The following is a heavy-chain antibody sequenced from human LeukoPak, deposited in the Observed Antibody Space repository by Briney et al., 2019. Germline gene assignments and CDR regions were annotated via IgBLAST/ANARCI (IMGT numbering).Heavy chain of an antibody. CDR1: GFTFSTYG. D-gene: IGHD5-12*01. Sequence: PGRSLRLSCAASGFTFSTYGMYWVRQVPGKGLEWVATISYDGSNKYHSDSVKGRFTISRDNSKNTLYLQMNSLRAEDTAVYYCAKDGSSGFDYYFHYWGQGTLVTVSS. CDR3: AKDGSSGFDYYFHY. V-gene: IGHV3-30*18. J-gene: IGHJ4*02. CDR2: ISYDGSNK.